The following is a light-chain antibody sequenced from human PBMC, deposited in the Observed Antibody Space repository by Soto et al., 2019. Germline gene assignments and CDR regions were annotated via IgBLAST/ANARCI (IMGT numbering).Light chain of an antibody. CDR3: SSYAGSSTHVV. J-gene: IGLJ2*01. V-gene: IGLV2-23*01. CDR2: EGS. CDR1: SSDVGSYNL. Sequence: QSALTQSASVSGSPGQSITISCTGISSDVGSYNLVSWYQQHPGKAPKVMIYEGSKRPSGVSNRFSGSRPGNTASLTISGLQAEDEAHYYCSSYAGSSTHVVFGGGTKLTVL.